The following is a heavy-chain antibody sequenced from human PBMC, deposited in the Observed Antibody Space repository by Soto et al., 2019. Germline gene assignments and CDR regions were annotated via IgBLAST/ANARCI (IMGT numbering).Heavy chain of an antibody. CDR3: ARAPYDILTDYSFDY. Sequence: GGSLRLSCAASGFTFRSYAMHWVRQAPGKGLEYVSAISGNGGSTYYASSVKGRFTISRDNSKNTLYFQIGSLRAEDMAVFLCARAPYDILTDYSFDYWGQGTLVTVSS. V-gene: IGHV3-64*01. J-gene: IGHJ4*02. CDR2: ISGNGGST. CDR1: GFTFRSYA. D-gene: IGHD3-9*01.